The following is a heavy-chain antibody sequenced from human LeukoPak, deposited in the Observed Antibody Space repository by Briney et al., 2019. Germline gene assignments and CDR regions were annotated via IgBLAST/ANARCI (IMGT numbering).Heavy chain of an antibody. CDR3: ARNKYSSSWYGTFDY. V-gene: IGHV3-20*04. CDR2: INWNGGST. D-gene: IGHD6-13*01. J-gene: IGHJ4*02. CDR1: GFTFDDYG. Sequence: PGGSLRLSCAASGFTFDDYGMSWVRQAPGKGLEWVSGINWNGGSTGYADSVKGRFTISRDNAKNSLYLQMNSLRVEDTALYYCARNKYSSSWYGTFDYWGQGTLVTVSS.